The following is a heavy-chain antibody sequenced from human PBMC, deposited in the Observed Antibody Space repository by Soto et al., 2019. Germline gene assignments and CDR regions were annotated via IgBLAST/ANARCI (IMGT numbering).Heavy chain of an antibody. J-gene: IGHJ6*02. CDR1: GHTYTTYA. Sequence: APVKTSSKAPGHTYTTYAMQWERQAPRQKQEWMGWINASHGNTKYSQKFQGRVTITRDTSASTAYMELSSLRSEDTAVYYCASSYSNYALIDYYYYGMDVWGQGTTVTVSS. CDR3: ASSYSNYALIDYYYYGMDV. D-gene: IGHD4-4*01. CDR2: INASHGNT. V-gene: IGHV1-3*01.